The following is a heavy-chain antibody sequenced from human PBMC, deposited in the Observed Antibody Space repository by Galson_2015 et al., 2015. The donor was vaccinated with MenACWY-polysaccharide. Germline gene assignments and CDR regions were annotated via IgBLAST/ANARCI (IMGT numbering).Heavy chain of an antibody. D-gene: IGHD2-2*01. J-gene: IGHJ6*02. Sequence: SLRLSCAASGFTFSSHAMHWVRQAPGKGLEWVAIIPYDGSNKYNADSVKGRFTISRDNSKNTLYLQMNSLRAEDTAVYYCARDYCSRTSCYGMDVWGQGTTATVSS. V-gene: IGHV3-30-3*01. CDR2: IPYDGSNK. CDR3: ARDYCSRTSCYGMDV. CDR1: GFTFSSHA.